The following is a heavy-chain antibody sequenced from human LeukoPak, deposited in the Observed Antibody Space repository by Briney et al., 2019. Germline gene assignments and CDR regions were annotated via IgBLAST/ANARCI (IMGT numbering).Heavy chain of an antibody. J-gene: IGHJ4*02. CDR3: AKDPLGSF. Sequence: PGRSLRLSCAASGFTFSSYGMHWVRQAPGKGLEWVAVISYDGSNKYYADSVKGRFTISRDNSKNTLYLQMNSLRAEDTAVYYCAKDPLGSFWGQGTLVTVSS. V-gene: IGHV3-30*18. CDR1: GFTFSSYG. D-gene: IGHD1-26*01. CDR2: ISYDGSNK.